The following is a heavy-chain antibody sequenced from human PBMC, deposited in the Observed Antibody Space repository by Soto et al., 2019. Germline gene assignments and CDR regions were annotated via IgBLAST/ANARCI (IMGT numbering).Heavy chain of an antibody. Sequence: GGSLRLSCAASGFTFSSYGMHWVRQAPGKGLEWVAVISYDGSNKYYADSVKGRFTISRDNSKNTLYLQMNSLRAEDTAVYYCAKLSGYSYGSPFDYGGQGTLVTVSS. J-gene: IGHJ4*02. V-gene: IGHV3-30*18. D-gene: IGHD5-18*01. CDR1: GFTFSSYG. CDR2: ISYDGSNK. CDR3: AKLSGYSYGSPFDY.